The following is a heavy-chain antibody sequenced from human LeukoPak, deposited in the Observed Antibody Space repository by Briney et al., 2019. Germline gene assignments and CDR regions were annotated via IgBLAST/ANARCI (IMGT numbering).Heavy chain of an antibody. CDR3: ATMVRGVIIPSC. V-gene: IGHV4-39*01. CDR1: GGSISSSSYY. CDR2: IYYSGST. J-gene: IGHJ4*02. D-gene: IGHD3-10*01. Sequence: SETLSLTCTVSGGSISSSSYYWGWIRQPPGKGLEWIGSIYYSGSTYYNPSLKSRVTISVDTSKNQFSLKLSSVTAADTAVYYCATMVRGVIIPSCWGQGTLVTVSS.